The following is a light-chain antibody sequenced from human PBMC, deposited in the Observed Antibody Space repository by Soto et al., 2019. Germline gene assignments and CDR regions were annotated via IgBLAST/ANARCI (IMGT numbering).Light chain of an antibody. Sequence: QTVVTQEPSLTVSPGGTVTLTCASSTGAVTTGNYASWFQQKPGQAPRTLIYTTDNRHSWTPARFSGSRLGGKAALTLSSVQPEDEADYYCLLYFGGAQLVFGGGTKLTVL. J-gene: IGLJ3*02. CDR3: LLYFGGAQLV. V-gene: IGLV7-43*01. CDR1: TGAVTTGNY. CDR2: TTD.